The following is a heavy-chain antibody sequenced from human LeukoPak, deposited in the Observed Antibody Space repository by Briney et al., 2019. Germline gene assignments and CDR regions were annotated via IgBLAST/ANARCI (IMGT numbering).Heavy chain of an antibody. CDR3: ARDRENDYGDYGDAFDI. CDR1: GFTFSSYG. CDR2: IKQDGSEK. V-gene: IGHV3-7*01. D-gene: IGHD4-17*01. J-gene: IGHJ3*02. Sequence: AGGSLRLSCAASGFTFSSYGMHWVRQAPGKGLEWVANIKQDGSEKYYVDSVKGRFTISRDNAKNSLYLQMNSLRAEDTAVYYCARDRENDYGDYGDAFDIWDQGTMVTVSS.